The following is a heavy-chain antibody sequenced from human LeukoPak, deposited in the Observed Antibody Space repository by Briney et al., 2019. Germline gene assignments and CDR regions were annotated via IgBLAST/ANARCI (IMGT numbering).Heavy chain of an antibody. CDR1: GYTFTGYY. V-gene: IGHV1-2*02. CDR2: INPNSGGT. D-gene: IGHD1-26*01. J-gene: IGHJ2*01. Sequence: GASVKVSCKASGYTFTGYYMHWVRQAPGQGLEWMGWINPNSGGTNYAQKFQGRVTMTRDTSISTAYMELSRLRSDDTAVYYCAREGIVGATLYWYFDLWGRGTLVTVSS. CDR3: AREGIVGATLYWYFDL.